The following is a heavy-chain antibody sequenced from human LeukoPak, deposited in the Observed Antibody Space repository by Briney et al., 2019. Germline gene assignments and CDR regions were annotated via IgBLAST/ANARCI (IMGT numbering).Heavy chain of an antibody. D-gene: IGHD4-17*01. V-gene: IGHV1-46*01. CDR3: ARDPAKSYGDYPFDY. Sequence: GASVKVSCKASGYTFTGYYMHWVRQAPGQGLEWMGIINPSGGSTSYAQKFQGRVTMTRDTSTSTVYMELSSLRSEDTAVYYCARDPAKSYGDYPFDYWGQGTLVTVSS. J-gene: IGHJ4*02. CDR1: GYTFTGYY. CDR2: INPSGGST.